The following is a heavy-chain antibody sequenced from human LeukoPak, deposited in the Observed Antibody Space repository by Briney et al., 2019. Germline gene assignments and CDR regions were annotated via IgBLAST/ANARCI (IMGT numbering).Heavy chain of an antibody. CDR2: MNRNSGNT. CDR1: GYTFTGYD. Sequence: GASVKVSCKASGYTFTGYDINWVRQATGQGLEWMGWMNRNSGNTGYAQRFQGRVTITRNTSISTAYMELSSLRSEDTAVYYCARGGVVDYYMDVWGKGTTVTVSS. V-gene: IGHV1-8*03. CDR3: ARGGVVDYYMDV. D-gene: IGHD2-15*01. J-gene: IGHJ6*03.